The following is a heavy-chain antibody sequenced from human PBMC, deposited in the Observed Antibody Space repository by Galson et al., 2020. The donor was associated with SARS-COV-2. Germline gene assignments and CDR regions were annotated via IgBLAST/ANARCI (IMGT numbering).Heavy chain of an antibody. J-gene: IGHJ4*02. V-gene: IGHV4-34*01. D-gene: IGHD3-3*01. CDR3: AKRGGEYYDFWSGYHKASTPFDY. CDR2: INHSGST. Sequence: SETLSLTCAVYGGSFSGYYWSWIRQPPGKGLEWIGEINHSGSTNYNPSLKSRVTISVDTSKNQFSLKLSSVTAADTAVYYCAKRGGEYYDFWSGYHKASTPFDYWGQGTLVTVSS. CDR1: GGSFSGYY.